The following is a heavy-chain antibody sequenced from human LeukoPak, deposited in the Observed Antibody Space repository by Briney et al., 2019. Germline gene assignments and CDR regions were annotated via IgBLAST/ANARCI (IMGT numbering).Heavy chain of an antibody. CDR1: GGPISSYY. CDR2: IYYSGST. CDR3: ARDLGLNSDY. Sequence: TSETLSLTCTVSGGPISSYYWSWIRQPPGKGLEWIGYIYYSGSTNYNPSLKSRVTISVDTSKSQFSLKLSSVTAADTAVYYCARDLGLNSDYWGQGTLVTVSS. J-gene: IGHJ4*02. V-gene: IGHV4-59*01. D-gene: IGHD3/OR15-3a*01.